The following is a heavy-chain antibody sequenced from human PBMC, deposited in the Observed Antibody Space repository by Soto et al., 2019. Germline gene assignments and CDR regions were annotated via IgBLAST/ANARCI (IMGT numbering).Heavy chain of an antibody. V-gene: IGHV1-18*01. J-gene: IGHJ6*02. D-gene: IGHD3-3*01. CDR2: ISAYNGNT. CDR1: GYTFTSYG. CDR3: ARGRITIFGVVINGMDV. Sequence: GASVKVSCKASGYTFTSYGISWVRQAPGQGLEWMGWISAYNGNTNYAQKLQGRVTMTTDTSTSTAYMELRSLRSDDTAVYYCARGRITIFGVVINGMDVWGQGTTVTVSS.